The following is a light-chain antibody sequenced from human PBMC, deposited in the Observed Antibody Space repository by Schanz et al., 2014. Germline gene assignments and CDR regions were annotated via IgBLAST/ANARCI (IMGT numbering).Light chain of an antibody. Sequence: QSALTQPASVSGSPGQSITISCTGTSSDVGGYNYVSWYQQHPGKAPKLMIYEVNQRPSGVPDRFSGSKSGNTASLTVSGLQADDEADYYCSSFGGSNNPPWVFGGGTKLTVL. J-gene: IGLJ3*02. V-gene: IGLV2-8*01. CDR2: EVN. CDR1: SSDVGGYNY. CDR3: SSFGGSNNPPWV.